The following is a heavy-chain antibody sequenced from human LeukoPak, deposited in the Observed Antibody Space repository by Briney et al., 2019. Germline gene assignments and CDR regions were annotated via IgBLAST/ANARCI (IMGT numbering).Heavy chain of an antibody. CDR1: GGSISSSSYY. D-gene: IGHD5-18*01. J-gene: IGHJ4*02. V-gene: IGHV4-39*01. CDR2: IYYSGST. Sequence: PSETLSLTCTVSGGSISSSSYYWGWIRQPPGKGLEWIGSIYYSGSTYYNPSLKSRVTISVDTSKNQFSLKLSSVTAADTAVYYCAQTRRIQLWLHYFDYWGQGTLVTVSS. CDR3: AQTRRIQLWLHYFDY.